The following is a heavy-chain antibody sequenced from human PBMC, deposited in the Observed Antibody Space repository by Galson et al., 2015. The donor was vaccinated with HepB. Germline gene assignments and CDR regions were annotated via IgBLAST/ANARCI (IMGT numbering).Heavy chain of an antibody. CDR3: ATDQIVVVITGRYDY. CDR1: GFTFSSYA. CDR2: ISGSGGST. D-gene: IGHD3-22*01. J-gene: IGHJ4*02. Sequence: SLRLSCAASGFTFSSYAMSWVRQAPGKGLEWVSAISGSGGSTYYADSVKGRFTISRDNSKNTLYLQMNSLRAEDTAVYYCATDQIVVVITGRYDYWGQGTLVTVSS. V-gene: IGHV3-23*01.